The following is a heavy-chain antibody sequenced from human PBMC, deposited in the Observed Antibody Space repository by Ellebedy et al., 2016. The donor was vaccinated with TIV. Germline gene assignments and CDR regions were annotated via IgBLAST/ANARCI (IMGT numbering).Heavy chain of an antibody. V-gene: IGHV1-3*01. Sequence: ASVKVSCKASGYRLTNYPIHWVRQAPGQRLEWMGWITVGNGDTKYSQRFQGRITITRDMSTSTAYMELSSLRSEDTAVYYCAAVSYYDFWSGYFRFDPWGQGTLVTVSS. CDR1: GYRLTNYP. J-gene: IGHJ5*02. CDR2: ITVGNGDT. D-gene: IGHD3-3*01. CDR3: AAVSYYDFWSGYFRFDP.